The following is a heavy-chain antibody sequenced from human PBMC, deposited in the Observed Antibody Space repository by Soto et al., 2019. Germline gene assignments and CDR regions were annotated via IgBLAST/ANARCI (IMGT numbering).Heavy chain of an antibody. J-gene: IGHJ4*02. Sequence: QVQLQESGPGLVKPSETLSLTCTVSGGSISSYYWSWIRQPPGRGLEWIGYISYSGSTNYNPSLKSRVTISVDTSKNQFSLKLSSVTAADTAVYYCARATPVFYYSSSWSLDYWGQGILVTVSS. CDR2: ISYSGST. D-gene: IGHD6-13*01. CDR1: GGSISSYY. CDR3: ARATPVFYYSSSWSLDY. V-gene: IGHV4-59*01.